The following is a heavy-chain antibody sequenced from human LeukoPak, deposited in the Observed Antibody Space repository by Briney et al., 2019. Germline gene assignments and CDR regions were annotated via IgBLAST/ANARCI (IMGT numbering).Heavy chain of an antibody. V-gene: IGHV3-23*01. CDR2: IIGSSGST. CDR3: GRGGGYGPDYFDY. D-gene: IGHD5-12*01. Sequence: HPGGSLRLSCVASGFSFNNYAMNWVRQAPGKGLEWVSLIIGSSGSTFYADSVKGRFTISRDNAKNSLYLQMNSLRAEDTAVYYCGRGGGYGPDYFDYWGQGTLVTVSS. J-gene: IGHJ4*02. CDR1: GFSFNNYA.